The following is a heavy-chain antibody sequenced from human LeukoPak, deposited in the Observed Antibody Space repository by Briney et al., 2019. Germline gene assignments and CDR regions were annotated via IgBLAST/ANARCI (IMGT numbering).Heavy chain of an antibody. J-gene: IGHJ5*02. D-gene: IGHD6-19*01. Sequence: ASVKVSCKASGYTFTSYGISWVRQAPGQGLEWMGWISAYNGNTNYAQKLQGRVTMTTDTSTSTAYMELRSLRSDDTAVYYCAREQEYSSGWYGGMNWFDPWGQGTLVTVSS. CDR3: AREQEYSSGWYGGMNWFDP. CDR1: GYTFTSYG. CDR2: ISAYNGNT. V-gene: IGHV1-18*01.